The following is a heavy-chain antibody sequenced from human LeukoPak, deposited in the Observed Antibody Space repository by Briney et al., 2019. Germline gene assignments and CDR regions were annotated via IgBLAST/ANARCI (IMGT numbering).Heavy chain of an antibody. D-gene: IGHD1-26*01. Sequence: ASVKVSCKASGYTFTSYDINWVRQATGQGLEWMGWMNPNSGNTGYAQKFQGRVTMTRNTSISTAYMELSSLRSEDTAVYYCARGGEWELLRSRYFDYWGQGTLVTVSS. CDR3: ARGGEWELLRSRYFDY. J-gene: IGHJ4*02. CDR2: MNPNSGNT. V-gene: IGHV1-8*01. CDR1: GYTFTSYD.